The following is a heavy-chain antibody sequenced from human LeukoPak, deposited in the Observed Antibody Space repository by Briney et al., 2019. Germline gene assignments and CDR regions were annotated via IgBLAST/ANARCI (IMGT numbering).Heavy chain of an antibody. D-gene: IGHD3-22*01. Sequence: GGSLRLSCAASGYTFSSYSINWVRQAPGKGLEWVSSISVRSNYIYYADSVRGRFRISRDDARDSLYLQMNSLRAEDTAVYYCVRLRRNSDTSGFYYYYNFWGQGTLVTVSS. CDR3: VRLRRNSDTSGFYYYYNF. J-gene: IGHJ4*02. CDR2: ISVRSNYI. CDR1: GYTFSSYS. V-gene: IGHV3-21*01.